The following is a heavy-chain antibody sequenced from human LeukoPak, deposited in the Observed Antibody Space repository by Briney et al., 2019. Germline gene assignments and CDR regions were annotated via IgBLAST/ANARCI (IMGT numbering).Heavy chain of an antibody. CDR1: GFIFSTYA. CDR2: ISGSGDTT. D-gene: IGHD1-1*01. CDR3: AKDASNYFWYFDL. V-gene: IGHV3-23*01. J-gene: IGHJ2*01. Sequence: PGRSLRLSCAGSGFIFSTYAMTWVRQAPGKGLEWVSGISGSGDTTYYADSVKGRFTISRDNSKNTLYLQMSSLRAEDTAVYYCAKDASNYFWYFDLWGRGTLVTVSS.